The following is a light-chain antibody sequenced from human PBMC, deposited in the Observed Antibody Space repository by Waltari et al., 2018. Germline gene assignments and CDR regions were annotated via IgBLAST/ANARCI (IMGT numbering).Light chain of an antibody. J-gene: IGLJ3*02. CDR2: KDY. V-gene: IGLV1-47*01. CDR3: ATWDDSLNGWV. CDR1: STTILNY. Sequence: QSVLTQPPSASGAPGQEVSISCSAGSTTILNYVFWYQQFPGPAPKLIVYKDYERPSGVPDRFSASKSGTSASLAISGLRSDDEADYYCATWDDSLNGWVFGGGTKLTVL.